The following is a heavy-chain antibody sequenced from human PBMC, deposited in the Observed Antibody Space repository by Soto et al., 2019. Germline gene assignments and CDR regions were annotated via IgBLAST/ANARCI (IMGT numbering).Heavy chain of an antibody. CDR3: AKSPNFYCSSPNCYKYYFDY. V-gene: IGHV3-30*18. J-gene: IGHJ4*02. D-gene: IGHD2-2*02. CDR2: ISYDGSDK. CDR1: GFTFNTYG. Sequence: QDHLVESGGGVVQPGTSLRLSCAASGFTFNTYGMHWVRQAPGKGLEWVAVISYDGSDKFYADSVKGRFTISRDNSKNKLYLQMSSLRAEDTAIYYCAKSPNFYCSSPNCYKYYFDYWGQGTLVTVSS.